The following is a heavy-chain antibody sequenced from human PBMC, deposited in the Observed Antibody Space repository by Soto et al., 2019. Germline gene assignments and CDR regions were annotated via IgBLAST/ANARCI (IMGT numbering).Heavy chain of an antibody. J-gene: IGHJ4*02. CDR1: GGSFSGYY. Sequence: QVQLQQWGAGLLKPSETLSLTCAVYGGSFSGYYWSWIRQPPGKGLEWIGEINHSGSTNYNPSLKRRVTISVDTSKNQFSLKLSSVTAADTAVYYCARGTGTVSDDRVIDYWGQGTLVTVSS. CDR2: INHSGST. CDR3: ARGTGTVSDDRVIDY. V-gene: IGHV4-34*01. D-gene: IGHD4-17*01.